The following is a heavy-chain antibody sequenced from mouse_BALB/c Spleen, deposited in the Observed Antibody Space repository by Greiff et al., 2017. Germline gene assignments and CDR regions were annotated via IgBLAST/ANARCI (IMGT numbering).Heavy chain of an antibody. D-gene: IGHD2-4*01. CDR1: GFTFSSYG. J-gene: IGHJ4*01. CDR3: AREDYDGGYYAMDY. Sequence: EVQLVESGGDLVKPGGSLKLSCAASGFTFSSYGMPWVRQTPDKRLEWVGTISDGGSYTYYPDSVKGRFTISRDNAKNNLYLQMSSLKSEDTAMYYCAREDYDGGYYAMDYWGQGTSVTVSS. V-gene: IGHV5-6*01. CDR2: ISDGGSYT.